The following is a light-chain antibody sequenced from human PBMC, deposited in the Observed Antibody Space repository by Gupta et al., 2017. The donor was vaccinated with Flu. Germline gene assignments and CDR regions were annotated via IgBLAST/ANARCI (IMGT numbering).Light chain of an antibody. CDR2: GAL. Sequence: TTLSGSPGERITLSCRASQSVSNNLAWYQQKPGQPPRLLIYGALNRATDIPARFSGSGSGTEFTLTINSLRSDDFAVYFCQQYNNWPPWTFGQGTRVEMK. CDR3: QQYNNWPPWT. CDR1: QSVSNN. J-gene: IGKJ1*01. V-gene: IGKV3-15*01.